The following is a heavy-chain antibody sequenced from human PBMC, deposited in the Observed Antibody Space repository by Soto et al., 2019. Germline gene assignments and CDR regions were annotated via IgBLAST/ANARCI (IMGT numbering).Heavy chain of an antibody. CDR2: ISASGGAT. V-gene: IGHV3-23*01. Sequence: LRLSCVASRFTFTSYSMSWVRQAPGKGLEWVAAISASGGATIHADSVKGRLTISRDNSKNTLYLQMNSLRAEDTAVYYCAKDVEGGSLFRGAFDYWGQGTQVTVSS. J-gene: IGHJ4*02. D-gene: IGHD1-26*01. CDR1: RFTFTSYS. CDR3: AKDVEGGSLFRGAFDY.